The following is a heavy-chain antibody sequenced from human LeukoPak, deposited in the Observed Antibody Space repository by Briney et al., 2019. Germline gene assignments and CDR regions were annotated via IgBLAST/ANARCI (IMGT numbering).Heavy chain of an antibody. J-gene: IGHJ6*03. CDR3: ARDWYGELTAQPTDRDYYYYYYMDV. D-gene: IGHD3-10*01. CDR1: GYTFTIYG. V-gene: IGHV1-18*01. CDR2: ISAYNGNT. Sequence: ASVTVSCKASGYTFTIYGISWVRQAPGQGLEWMEWISAYNGNTNYAQKLQGRVTMTTDTSTSTAYMELRSLRSDDTAVYYCARDWYGELTAQPTDRDYYYYYYMDVWGKGTTVTVSS.